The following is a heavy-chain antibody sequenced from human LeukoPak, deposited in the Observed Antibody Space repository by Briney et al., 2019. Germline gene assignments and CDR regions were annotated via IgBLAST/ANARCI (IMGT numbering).Heavy chain of an antibody. J-gene: IGHJ5*02. CDR1: GYTFTGYY. V-gene: IGHV1-2*02. CDR2: INPNSGGT. CDR3: ARDHEYQLLSGSYDP. D-gene: IGHD2-2*01. Sequence: ASVKVSCRASGYTFTGYYMHWVRQAPGQGLEWMGWINPNSGGTNYAQKFQGRVTMTRDTSISTAYMELSRLRSDDTAVYYCARDHEYQLLSGSYDPWGQGTLVTVSS.